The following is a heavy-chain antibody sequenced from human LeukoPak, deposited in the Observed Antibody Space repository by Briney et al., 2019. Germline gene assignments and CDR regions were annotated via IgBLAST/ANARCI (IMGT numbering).Heavy chain of an antibody. CDR1: GXSISSSEG. Sequence: PSETLSLTCAVSGXSISSSEGWIWVRQPPGQGLEWIGEIHRDGRTRYNPSLKSRVTMSIDYSKNQFSLKVSSVTAADTAIYYCGKTDIYFNPIDYWGPGSVVTVSS. V-gene: IGHV4-4*02. CDR2: IHRDGRT. CDR3: GKTDIYFNPIDY. D-gene: IGHD3-9*01. J-gene: IGHJ4*02.